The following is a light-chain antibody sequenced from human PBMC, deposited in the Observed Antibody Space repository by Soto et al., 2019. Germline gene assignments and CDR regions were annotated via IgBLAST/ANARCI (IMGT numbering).Light chain of an antibody. CDR3: QQYGDRPRT. Sequence: EIVMTQSPATLSVSPGERATLSCRASQSVSRHLAWYQRKPGQAPRLLIYGASTRATNIPARFSGSVSGTEFTLTISSLESEDFAVYFCQQYGDRPRTFGQGTKVDIK. J-gene: IGKJ1*01. V-gene: IGKV3-15*01. CDR1: QSVSRH. CDR2: GAS.